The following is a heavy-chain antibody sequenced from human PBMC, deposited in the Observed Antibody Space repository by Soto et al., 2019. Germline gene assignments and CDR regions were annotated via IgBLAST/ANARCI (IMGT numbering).Heavy chain of an antibody. CDR2: ISGSGGST. J-gene: IGHJ3*02. V-gene: IGHV3-23*01. CDR1: GFTFSSYA. CDR3: AKDMNSSGWFFDAFDI. Sequence: GGSLRLSCAASGFTFSSYAMSWVRQAPGKGLEWVSAISGSGGSTYYADSVKGRFTISRDNSKNTLYLQMNSLRAEDTALFYFAKDMNSSGWFFDAFDIWGQGTMVTVSS. D-gene: IGHD6-19*01.